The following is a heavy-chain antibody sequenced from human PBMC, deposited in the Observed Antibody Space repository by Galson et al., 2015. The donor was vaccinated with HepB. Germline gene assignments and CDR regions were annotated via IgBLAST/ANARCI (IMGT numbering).Heavy chain of an antibody. CDR3: AREVSGYGDYFDY. CDR2: IYSGGST. J-gene: IGHJ4*02. V-gene: IGHV3-66*01. Sequence: SLRLSCAASGFTVSSNYMSWVRQAPGKGLEWVSVIYSGGSTYYADSVKGRFTISRDNSKNTLYLQMKSLRVEDTAVYYCAREVSGYGDYFDYWGQGTLVTVSS. D-gene: IGHD4-17*01. CDR1: GFTVSSNY.